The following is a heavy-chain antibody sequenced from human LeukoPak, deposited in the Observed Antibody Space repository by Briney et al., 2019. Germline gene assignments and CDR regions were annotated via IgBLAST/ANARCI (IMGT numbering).Heavy chain of an antibody. CDR1: GFTFSNFG. CDR3: AKGDYYDFDY. CDR2: ITSGVGIT. J-gene: IGHJ4*02. D-gene: IGHD3-10*01. V-gene: IGHV3-23*01. Sequence: GGSLRLSCAASGFTFSNFGMNWVRHAPGKGLEWVSIITSGVGITYYADSVKGRFTISRDNSKNTLYLQMNSLRAEDTAVYYCAKGDYYDFDYWGQGTLVTVSS.